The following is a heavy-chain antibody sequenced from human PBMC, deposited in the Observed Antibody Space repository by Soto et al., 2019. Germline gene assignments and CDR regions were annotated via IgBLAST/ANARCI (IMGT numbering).Heavy chain of an antibody. CDR1: GGSFSGYY. CDR3: AIGGRGYSYGTSDY. V-gene: IGHV4-34*01. D-gene: IGHD5-18*01. CDR2: INHSGGT. J-gene: IGHJ4*02. Sequence: PSETLSLTCAVYGGSFSGYYWSWIRQPPGKGLEWIGEINHSGGTNYNPSLKSRVTISVDTSKNQFSLKLSSVTAADTAVYYCAIGGRGYSYGTSDYWGQGTLVPVYS.